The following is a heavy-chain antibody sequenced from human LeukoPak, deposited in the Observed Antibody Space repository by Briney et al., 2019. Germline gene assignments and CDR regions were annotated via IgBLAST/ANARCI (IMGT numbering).Heavy chain of an antibody. V-gene: IGHV3-64D*09. CDR3: VKALGPWLVYYFDY. CDR2: ISTNGGST. CDR1: GFTFSTYA. D-gene: IGHD6-19*01. J-gene: IGHJ4*02. Sequence: PGGSLRLSCSAPGFTFSTYAMHWVRQAPGKGLEYVSAISTNGGSTYYADSVKGRFTISRDNSKNTLYLQMSSLRTEDTAVYYCVKALGPWLVYYFDYWVQGTLVTVSS.